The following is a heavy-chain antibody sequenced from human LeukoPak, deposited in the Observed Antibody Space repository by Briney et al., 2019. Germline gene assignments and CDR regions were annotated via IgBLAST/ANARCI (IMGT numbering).Heavy chain of an antibody. CDR2: IYTSGST. CDR3: ARHGLKLVGASTIYFDN. J-gene: IGHJ4*02. Sequence: SETLSLTCTVSGGSISNNYWSWIRQPPGKGLEWIGYIYTSGSTNYNPSLMSRVTISVDTSKNQFSLMLNSVTAADTAVYYCARHGLKLVGASTIYFDNWGRGILATVSS. CDR1: GGSISNNY. V-gene: IGHV4-4*09. D-gene: IGHD1-26*01.